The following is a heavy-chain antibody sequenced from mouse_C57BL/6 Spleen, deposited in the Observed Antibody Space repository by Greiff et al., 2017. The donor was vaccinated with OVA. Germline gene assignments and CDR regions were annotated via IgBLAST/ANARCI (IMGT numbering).Heavy chain of an antibody. D-gene: IGHD1-1*01. J-gene: IGHJ2*01. Sequence: VQLQQPGAELVKPGASVKMSCKASGYTFTSYWITWVKQRPGQGLEWIGDIYPGSGSTNYNEKFKSKATLTVDTSSSTAYMQLSSLTSEDSAVYYCARDPITTVVARGGYWGQGTTLTVSS. CDR1: GYTFTSYW. V-gene: IGHV1-55*01. CDR3: ARDPITTVVARGGY. CDR2: IYPGSGST.